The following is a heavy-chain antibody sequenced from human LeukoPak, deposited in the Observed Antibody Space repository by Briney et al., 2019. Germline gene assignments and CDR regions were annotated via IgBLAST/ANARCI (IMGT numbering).Heavy chain of an antibody. CDR2: ISSRSSYI. Sequence: GGSLRLSFAASGFPFSSYSMNWVRPAPGKGLEWVSSISSRSSYIYYTVSVKGRFTISRDNAKNSLYLQINSLRAADTAVYYCARGLFNPWDFDPWGRGALVTVSS. CDR3: ARGLFNPWDFDP. D-gene: IGHD3-10*02. J-gene: IGHJ2*01. V-gene: IGHV3-21*01. CDR1: GFPFSSYS.